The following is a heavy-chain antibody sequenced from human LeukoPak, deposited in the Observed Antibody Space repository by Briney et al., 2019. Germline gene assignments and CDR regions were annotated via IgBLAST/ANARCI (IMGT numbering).Heavy chain of an antibody. Sequence: GGSLRLSCAASGFTFSSYGMHWVRQAPGKGLEWVAFIRYDGSNKYYADSVKGRFTISRDNSKNTLYLQMNSLRAEDTAVYYCAKDHSSGYYGTYYYYMDVWGKGTTVTVSS. D-gene: IGHD3-22*01. CDR3: AKDHSSGYYGTYYYYMDV. CDR1: GFTFSSYG. V-gene: IGHV3-30*02. J-gene: IGHJ6*03. CDR2: IRYDGSNK.